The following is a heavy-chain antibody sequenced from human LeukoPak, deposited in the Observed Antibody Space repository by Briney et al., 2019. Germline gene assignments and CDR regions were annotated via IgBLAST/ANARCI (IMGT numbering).Heavy chain of an antibody. Sequence: ASVKVSCKVSGYTLTELSMHWVRQAPGKGLEWMGGFDPEDGETIYAQKFQGRVTMTEDTSTDTAYMELSSLRSEDTAVYYCATKGFYDFWSGYYKYFRHWGQGTLVAVSS. CDR1: GYTLTELS. CDR2: FDPEDGET. D-gene: IGHD3-3*01. J-gene: IGHJ1*01. CDR3: ATKGFYDFWSGYYKYFRH. V-gene: IGHV1-24*01.